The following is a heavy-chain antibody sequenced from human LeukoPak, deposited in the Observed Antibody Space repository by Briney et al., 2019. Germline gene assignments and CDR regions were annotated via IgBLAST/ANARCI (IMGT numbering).Heavy chain of an antibody. CDR1: GFTFSSYG. J-gene: IGHJ4*02. Sequence: GGSLRLSCAASGFTFSSYGMHWVRQAPGKGLEWVAFIRYDGSNKYYADSVKGRFTISRDNSKNSLYLQMNSLRAEDTAVYYCARTLGYCSGGSCYAFDYWGQGTLVTVSS. D-gene: IGHD2-15*01. CDR2: IRYDGSNK. CDR3: ARTLGYCSGGSCYAFDY. V-gene: IGHV3-30*02.